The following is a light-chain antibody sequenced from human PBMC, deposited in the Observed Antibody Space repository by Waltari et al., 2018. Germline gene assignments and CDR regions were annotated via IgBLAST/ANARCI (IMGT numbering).Light chain of an antibody. CDR3: CSYAGSSTFVV. CDR2: EGT. J-gene: IGLJ2*01. V-gene: IGLV2-23*03. Sequence: QSALTQPASVSGSPGQSITISCTRTSSDVGSYNLVSWFQQHPGKAPKLMIYEGTKRPSGVSNRFSGSKSANTASLTISGLQAEDEADYYCCSYAGSSTFVVFGGGTKLTVL. CDR1: SSDVGSYNL.